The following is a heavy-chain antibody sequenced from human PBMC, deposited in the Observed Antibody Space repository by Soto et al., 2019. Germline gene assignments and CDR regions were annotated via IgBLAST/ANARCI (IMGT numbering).Heavy chain of an antibody. CDR3: ARDIIGYYDSSGYFDY. CDR2: IIPIFGTA. Sequence: ASVKVSCKASGGTFSSYAISWVRQAPGQGLEWMGGIIPIFGTANYAQKFQGRVTITADESTSTAYMELSSLRSEDTAVYCCARDIIGYYDSSGYFDYWGQGTLVTVSS. J-gene: IGHJ4*02. D-gene: IGHD3-22*01. V-gene: IGHV1-69*13. CDR1: GGTFSSYA.